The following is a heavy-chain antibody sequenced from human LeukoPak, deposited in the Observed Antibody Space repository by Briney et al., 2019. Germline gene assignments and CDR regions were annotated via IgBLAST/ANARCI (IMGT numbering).Heavy chain of an antibody. J-gene: IGHJ4*02. CDR1: GGSISSGGYY. V-gene: IGHV4-31*03. CDR2: IYYSGST. D-gene: IGHD4-17*01. CDR3: ARDGATTGFDY. Sequence: ASETLSLTCTVSGGSISSGGYYWSWIRQHPGKGLEWIGYIYYSGSTYYNPSLKSRVTISVDTSKNQFSLKLSSVTAADTAVYYCARDGATTGFDYWGQGTLATVSS.